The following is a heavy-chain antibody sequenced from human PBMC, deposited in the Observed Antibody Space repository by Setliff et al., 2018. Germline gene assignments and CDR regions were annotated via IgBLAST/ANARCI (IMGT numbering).Heavy chain of an antibody. CDR2: ISGAGTTV. Sequence: LRLSCAASGFTFSSFWMAWVRQVPGKGLEWLSKISGAGTTVYYADSVRGRFTISRDNAKNSLYLQMNILRAEDSAVYYCARDGVFYAMDFWGQGTTVTVSS. J-gene: IGHJ6*02. V-gene: IGHV3-48*03. D-gene: IGHD3-10*01. CDR1: GFTFSSFW. CDR3: ARDGVFYAMDF.